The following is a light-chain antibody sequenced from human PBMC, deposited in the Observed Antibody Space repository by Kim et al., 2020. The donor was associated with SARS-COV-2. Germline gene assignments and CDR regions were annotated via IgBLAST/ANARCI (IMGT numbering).Light chain of an antibody. CDR3: QQFFIYPRT. CDR1: QYIANY. J-gene: IGKJ1*01. Sequence: AVGDRVTITCRASQYIANYLAWYQQNPGKAPKLLIYGVSTLASGVPSRFSGSGSETEFALTISSLQPEDFATYSCQQFFIYPRTFGQGTKVDIK. V-gene: IGKV1-9*01. CDR2: GVS.